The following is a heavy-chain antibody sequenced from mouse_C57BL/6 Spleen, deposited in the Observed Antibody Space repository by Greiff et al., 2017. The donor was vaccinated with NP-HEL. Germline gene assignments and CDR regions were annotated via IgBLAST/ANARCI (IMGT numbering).Heavy chain of an antibody. Sequence: VQLQESGPELVKPGASVKISCKASGYAFSSSWMNWVKQRPGKGLEWIGRIYPGDGDTNYNGKFKGKATLTADKSSSTAYMQLSSLTSEDSAVYFCARNSNYFDYWGQGTTLTVSS. CDR2: IYPGDGDT. CDR1: GYAFSSSW. V-gene: IGHV1-82*01. CDR3: ARNSNYFDY. D-gene: IGHD2-5*01. J-gene: IGHJ2*01.